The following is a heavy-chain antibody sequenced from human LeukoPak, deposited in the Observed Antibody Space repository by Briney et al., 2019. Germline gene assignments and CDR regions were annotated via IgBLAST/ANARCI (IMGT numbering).Heavy chain of an antibody. Sequence: PGGSLRLSCAASGFTFSSYSMNWVRQAPGKGLEWVSSISSSSSYIYYADSVKGRFTISRDNAKNSLYLQMNSLRAEDTAVYYCARDGVSYYRNLPFDYWGQGTLVTVSS. CDR3: ARDGVSYYRNLPFDY. D-gene: IGHD4-11*01. CDR2: ISSSSSYI. J-gene: IGHJ4*02. V-gene: IGHV3-21*01. CDR1: GFTFSSYS.